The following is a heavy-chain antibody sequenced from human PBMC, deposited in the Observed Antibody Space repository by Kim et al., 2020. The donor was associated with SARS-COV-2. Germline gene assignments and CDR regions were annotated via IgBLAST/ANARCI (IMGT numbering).Heavy chain of an antibody. CDR3: AKDIISGYGSGSYLSFHYYYGMDV. V-gene: IGHV3-43*02. J-gene: IGHJ6*02. CDR2: ISGDGGST. Sequence: GGSLRLSCAASGFTFDDYAMHWVRQAPGKGLEWVSLISGDGGSTYYADSVKGRFTISRDNSKNSLYLQMNSLRTEDTALYYCAKDIISGYGSGSYLSFHYYYGMDVWGQGTTVTVSS. CDR1: GFTFDDYA. D-gene: IGHD3-10*01.